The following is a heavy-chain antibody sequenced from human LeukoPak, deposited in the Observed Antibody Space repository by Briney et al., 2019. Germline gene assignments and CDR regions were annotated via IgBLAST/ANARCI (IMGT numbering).Heavy chain of an antibody. Sequence: GASVKVSCKVSGYTLTELSMHWVRQAPGKGLEWMGGFDPEDGETIYAQKFQGRVTITEDTSTDTAYMELSSLRSEDTAVYSCAKDGVTNGECREWGQGTLVTVSS. V-gene: IGHV1-24*01. J-gene: IGHJ4*02. D-gene: IGHD2-8*01. CDR3: AKDGVTNGECRE. CDR1: GYTLTELS. CDR2: FDPEDGET.